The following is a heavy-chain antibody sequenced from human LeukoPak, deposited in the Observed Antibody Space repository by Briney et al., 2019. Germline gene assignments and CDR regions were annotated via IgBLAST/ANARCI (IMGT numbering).Heavy chain of an antibody. CDR2: IIPIFGAA. J-gene: IGHJ6*02. CDR3: GYTPYYYYGMDV. D-gene: IGHD5-24*01. Sequence: SVTVSCTASGGTFSSYAISWVRQAPGQGLEWMGGIIPIFGAANYAQKFQGRVTITADESTSTAYMELSSLRSEDTAVYYCGYTPYYYYGMDVWGQGTTVTVSS. V-gene: IGHV1-69*13. CDR1: GGTFSSYA.